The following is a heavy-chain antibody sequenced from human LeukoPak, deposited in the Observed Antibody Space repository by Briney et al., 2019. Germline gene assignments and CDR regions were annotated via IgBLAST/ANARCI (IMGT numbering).Heavy chain of an antibody. CDR1: GGTFSSYA. J-gene: IGHJ2*01. D-gene: IGHD4-17*01. CDR2: IIPIFGTA. CDR3: ARDPLAGWTTSDPRSPDWYFDL. V-gene: IGHV1-69*13. Sequence: ASVKVSCKASGGTFSSYAISWVRQAPGQGLEWMGGIIPIFGTANYAQKFQGRVTITADESTSTAYMELSSLRSEDTAVYYCARDPLAGWTTSDPRSPDWYFDLWGRGTLVTVSS.